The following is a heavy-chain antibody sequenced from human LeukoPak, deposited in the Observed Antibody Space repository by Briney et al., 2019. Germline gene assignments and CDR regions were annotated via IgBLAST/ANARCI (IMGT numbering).Heavy chain of an antibody. CDR2: IWYDGSNK. D-gene: IGHD2-15*01. CDR1: GFTFSSYG. V-gene: IGHV3-33*01. Sequence: GRSLRLSCAASGFTFSSYGMHWVRQAPGKGLEWVAVIWYDGSNKYYADSVKGRFTISRDNSKNTLYLQMNSLRAEDTAVYYCARGHLFGYCSGGSCYWDYWGQGTLVTVSS. J-gene: IGHJ4*02. CDR3: ARGHLFGYCSGGSCYWDY.